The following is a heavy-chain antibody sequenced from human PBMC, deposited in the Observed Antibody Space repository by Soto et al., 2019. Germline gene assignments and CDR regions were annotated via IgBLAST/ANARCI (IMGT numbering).Heavy chain of an antibody. V-gene: IGHV3-53*01. CDR3: ARSADYTNYLFDY. Sequence: GGSLRLSCAASGFTVSSNYMSWVRQAPGKGLEWVSVLYSGGSTYHADSVKGRFTISRDNSRNTLFLQMNSLRAEDTAVYYCARSADYTNYLFDYWGQGTLVTVSS. CDR2: LYSGGST. D-gene: IGHD4-4*01. CDR1: GFTVSSNY. J-gene: IGHJ4*02.